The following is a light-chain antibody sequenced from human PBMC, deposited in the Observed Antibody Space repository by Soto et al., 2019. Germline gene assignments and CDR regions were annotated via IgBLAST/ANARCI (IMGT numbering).Light chain of an antibody. J-gene: IGKJ4*01. CDR3: QQLNAYPFT. V-gene: IGKV1-9*01. CDR1: EGISTY. CDR2: EAS. Sequence: DIPLTQSPSLLSASVGDSVFVTCRASEGISTYLAWYQQKPGGGPKLLIYEASRLQSGVPSRFRGGGSGTEFSLTISSLQPEDFATYYCQQLNAYPFTFGGGTKVEIK.